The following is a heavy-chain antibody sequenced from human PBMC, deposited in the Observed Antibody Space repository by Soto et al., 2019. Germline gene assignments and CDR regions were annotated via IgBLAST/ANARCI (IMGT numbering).Heavy chain of an antibody. V-gene: IGHV3-53*01. CDR3: AREPCIGGDPHYYYYYGMDV. J-gene: IGHJ6*02. CDR2: IYSGGST. CDR1: GFTVSSNY. Sequence: GGSLRLSCAASGFTVSSNYMSWVRQAPGKGLEWVLVIYSGGSTYYADSVKGRFTISRDNSKNTLYLQMNSLRAEDTAVYYCAREPCIGGDPHYYYYYGMDVWGQGTTVTVSS. D-gene: IGHD3-16*01.